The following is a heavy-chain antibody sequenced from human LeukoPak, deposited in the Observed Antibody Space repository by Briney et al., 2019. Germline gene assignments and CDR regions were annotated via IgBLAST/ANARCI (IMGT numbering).Heavy chain of an antibody. CDR2: IKQDGSEK. D-gene: IGHD3-10*01. CDR3: ARYYSGSGSFDY. Sequence: GGSLTLSCAASGFTFSSYWMSWVRQTPRKGLEWVANIKQDGSEKYYVASVKGRFIISRDNAKNSLYLQMNSLRAEDTALYYCARYYSGSGSFDYWGQGTLVTVSS. V-gene: IGHV3-7*01. J-gene: IGHJ4*02. CDR1: GFTFSSYW.